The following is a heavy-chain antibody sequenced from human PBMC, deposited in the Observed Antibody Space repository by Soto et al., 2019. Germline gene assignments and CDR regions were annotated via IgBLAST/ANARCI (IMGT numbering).Heavy chain of an antibody. J-gene: IGHJ6*02. CDR1: GYSISSGYY. D-gene: IGHD3-22*01. Sequence: PSETLSLTCAVSGYSISSGYYWGWIRQPPGKGLEWIGSIYYSGSTYYNPSLKSRVTISVDTSKNQFSLKLSSVTAADTAVYYCARHYYDSSGYFTSSYYYYYGMDVWGQGTTVTVSS. CDR3: ARHYYDSSGYFTSSYYYYYGMDV. CDR2: IYYSGST. V-gene: IGHV4-38-2*01.